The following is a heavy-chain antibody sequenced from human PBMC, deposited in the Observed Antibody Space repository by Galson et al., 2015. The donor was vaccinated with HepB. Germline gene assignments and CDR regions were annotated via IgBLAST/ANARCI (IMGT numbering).Heavy chain of an antibody. CDR1: GGTFSSYA. Sequence: SVKVSCKASGGTFSSYAISWVRQAPGQGLEWMGGIIPIFGTANYAQKFQGRVTITADESTSTAYMELSSLRSEDTAVYYCARGVASLSHYFDYWGQGTLVTVSS. CDR3: ARGVASLSHYFDY. J-gene: IGHJ4*02. D-gene: IGHD2-15*01. CDR2: IIPIFGTA. V-gene: IGHV1-69*13.